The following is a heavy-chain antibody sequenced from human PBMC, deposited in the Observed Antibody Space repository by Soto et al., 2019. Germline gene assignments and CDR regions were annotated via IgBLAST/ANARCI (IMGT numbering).Heavy chain of an antibody. CDR2: ISGSGVTT. CDR3: AKVSHDYGDYELPPYYYGMDV. D-gene: IGHD4-17*01. Sequence: GGSMRLSCGSSGFTFGNYAMIGVRQDPGKGPEWVSSISGSGVTTFYADSVKGRFTISRDNSKNTLYLQMNSLRAEDTAVYYCAKVSHDYGDYELPPYYYGMDVWGQGTSVSVSS. J-gene: IGHJ6*02. CDR1: GFTFGNYA. V-gene: IGHV3-23*01.